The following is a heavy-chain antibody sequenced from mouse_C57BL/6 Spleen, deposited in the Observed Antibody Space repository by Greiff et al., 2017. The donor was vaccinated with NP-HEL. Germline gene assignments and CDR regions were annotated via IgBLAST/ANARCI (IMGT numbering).Heavy chain of an antibody. CDR1: GYSITSGYY. CDR2: ISYDGSN. CDR3: AREGYYGSSYGFAY. D-gene: IGHD1-1*01. J-gene: IGHJ3*01. V-gene: IGHV3-6*01. Sequence: EVQLVESGPGLVKPSQSLSLTCSVTGYSITSGYYWNWIRQFPGNKLEWMGYISYDGSNNYNPSLKNRISITRYTSKNQFFLKLNSVTTEDTATYYCAREGYYGSSYGFAYWGQGTLVTVSA.